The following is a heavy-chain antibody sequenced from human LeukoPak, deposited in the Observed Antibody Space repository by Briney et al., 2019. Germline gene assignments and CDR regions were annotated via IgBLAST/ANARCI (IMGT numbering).Heavy chain of an antibody. CDR3: AREEGIAARSSFFDY. J-gene: IGHJ4*02. V-gene: IGHV4-34*01. CDR2: INHSGST. D-gene: IGHD6-6*01. CDR1: GGSFSGYY. Sequence: PSETLSLTCAVYGGSFSGYYWCWIRQSPGKGLEWIGEINHSGSTNYNPSLKSRVTISVDTSKNQFSLKLSSVTAADTAVYYCAREEGIAARSSFFDYWGQGTLVTVSS.